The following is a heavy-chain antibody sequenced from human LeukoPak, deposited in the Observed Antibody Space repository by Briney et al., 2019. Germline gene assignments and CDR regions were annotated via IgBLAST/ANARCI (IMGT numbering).Heavy chain of an antibody. D-gene: IGHD3-9*01. CDR3: ARGSGDDILTGYYFDY. CDR1: GESFSGYY. CDR2: INHSGST. V-gene: IGHV4-34*01. Sequence: KASETLSLTCAVYGESFSGYYWSWIRQPPGKGLEWIGEINHSGSTNYNPSLKSRVTISVDTSKNQFSLKLSSVTAADTAVYYCARGSGDDILTGYYFDYWGQGTLVTVSS. J-gene: IGHJ4*02.